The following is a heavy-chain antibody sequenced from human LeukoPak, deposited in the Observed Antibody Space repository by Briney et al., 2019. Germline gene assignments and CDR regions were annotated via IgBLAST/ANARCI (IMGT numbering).Heavy chain of an antibody. CDR1: GYTFTGYH. V-gene: IGHV1-2*06. D-gene: IGHD2-2*01. J-gene: IGHJ4*02. Sequence: ASVKVSCKASGYTFTGYHMHWVRQAPGQGLEWMGRINPNSGDTNYAQKFQGRVTMTRETSISTAYMELSRLRSDDTAVYYCARDYCSSTSCLFDYWGQGTLVTVYS. CDR2: INPNSGDT. CDR3: ARDYCSSTSCLFDY.